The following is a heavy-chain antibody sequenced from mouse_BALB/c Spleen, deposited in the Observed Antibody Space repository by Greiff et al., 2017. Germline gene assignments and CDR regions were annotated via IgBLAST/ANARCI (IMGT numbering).Heavy chain of an antibody. CDR1: GFNIKDYY. Sequence: DVKLQESGAELVRPGALVKLSCKASGFNIKDYYMHWVKQRPEQGLEWIGWIDPENGNTIYDPKFQGKASITADTSSNTAYLQLSSLTSEDTAVYYCASWDYFDYWGQGTTLTVSS. D-gene: IGHD4-1*01. CDR2: IDPENGNT. J-gene: IGHJ2*01. CDR3: ASWDYFDY. V-gene: IGHV14-1*02.